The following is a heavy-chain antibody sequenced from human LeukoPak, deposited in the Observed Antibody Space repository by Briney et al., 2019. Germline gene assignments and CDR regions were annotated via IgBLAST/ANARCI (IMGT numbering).Heavy chain of an antibody. V-gene: IGHV1-2*02. Sequence: ASVKVSCKASGYTFTGYYMHWVRQAPRQGLEWMGWINPNSGGTNYAQKFQGRVTMTRDTSISTAYMELSRLRSDDTAVYYCARDLGQWLVNWFDPWGQGTLVTVSS. CDR2: INPNSGGT. CDR1: GYTFTGYY. D-gene: IGHD6-19*01. CDR3: ARDLGQWLVNWFDP. J-gene: IGHJ5*02.